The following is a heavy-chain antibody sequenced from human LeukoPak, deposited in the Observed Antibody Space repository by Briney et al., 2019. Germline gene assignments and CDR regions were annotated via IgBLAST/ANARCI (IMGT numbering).Heavy chain of an antibody. Sequence: PAGSLSLSCAASGFTFNIYSMNGVRQARGKGLEWISYLSRDTTAIYHADSVKGRFTISRDNAKNSLYLQSKGLRAEETAMYYCARGGWYDDFAYLGEGTLLTVSS. CDR1: GFTFNIYS. CDR3: ARGGWYDDFAY. J-gene: IGHJ4*02. CDR2: LSRDTTAI. V-gene: IGHV3-48*01. D-gene: IGHD6-19*01.